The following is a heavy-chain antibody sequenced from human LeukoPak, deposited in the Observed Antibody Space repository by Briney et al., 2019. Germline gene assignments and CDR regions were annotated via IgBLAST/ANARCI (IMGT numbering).Heavy chain of an antibody. CDR1: GYTFTNYY. D-gene: IGHD3-3*01. J-gene: IGHJ6*02. V-gene: IGHV1-46*01. Sequence: GASVKVSCKASGYTFTNYYMHWVRQAPGQGLEWMGIINPSGDSAIYAHNFQGRVTMTRDTSTTTVYMELSSLRSEDTAVYYCAKSRGLEWTYYHYGMDVWGQGTTVTVSS. CDR2: INPSGDSA. CDR3: AKSRGLEWTYYHYGMDV.